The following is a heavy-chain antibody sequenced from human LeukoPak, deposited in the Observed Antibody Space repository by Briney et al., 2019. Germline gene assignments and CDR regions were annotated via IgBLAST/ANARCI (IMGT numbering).Heavy chain of an antibody. CDR3: ARDREARSVAFDAFDI. J-gene: IGHJ3*02. Sequence: ASVKVSCKASGYTFTSYGISWVRQAPGQGLEWMGGISPIFGTAKYVQKFQGRVTITADESTSTAYMELSSLRSEDTAVYYCARDREARSVAFDAFDIWGQGTKVTVSS. D-gene: IGHD3-3*01. CDR2: ISPIFGTA. V-gene: IGHV1-69*13. CDR1: GYTFTSYG.